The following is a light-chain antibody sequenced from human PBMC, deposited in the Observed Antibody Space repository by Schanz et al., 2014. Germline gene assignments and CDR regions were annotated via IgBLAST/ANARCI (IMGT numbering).Light chain of an antibody. Sequence: DIQMTQSPSSVSASVGDRVTITCRASQVINGWLAWYQQRPGKAPKLLIYATSRLLSGVPSRFSGSGSGTEFTLTITSLQPEDFGTFYCQQYDSSPYTFGQGTKLEI. CDR3: QQYDSSPYT. J-gene: IGKJ2*01. V-gene: IGKV1-12*01. CDR2: ATS. CDR1: QVINGW.